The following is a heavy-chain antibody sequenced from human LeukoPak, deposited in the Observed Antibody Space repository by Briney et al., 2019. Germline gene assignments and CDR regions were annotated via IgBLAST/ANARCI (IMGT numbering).Heavy chain of an antibody. D-gene: IGHD1-26*01. V-gene: IGHV3-73*01. CDR1: GFSFSGSA. CDR2: IRTKVNSYAT. J-gene: IGHJ4*02. Sequence: PGGSLRLSCAASGFSFSGSAMHWVRQASGKGLEWVGRIRTKVNSYATAYAASVRGRFTISRDDSKNTAYLQMNSLKIEDTAVYYCTRRWEWEPEWGSDYWGQGTLVTVSS. CDR3: TRRWEWEPEWGSDY.